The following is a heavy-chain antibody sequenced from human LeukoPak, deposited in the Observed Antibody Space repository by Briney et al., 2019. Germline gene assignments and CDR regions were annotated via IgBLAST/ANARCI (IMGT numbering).Heavy chain of an antibody. CDR3: ATLIYSYDSSGYVDY. V-gene: IGHV4-39*07. J-gene: IGHJ4*02. D-gene: IGHD3-22*01. Sequence: SETLSLTCTVSGGSINSHDYYWGWVRQSPGKELEWIGTIYKSGTTYYNTSLKSRVTISVDTSKNQFSLKLSSVTAADTAVYYCATLIYSYDSSGYVDYWGQGTLVTVSS. CDR1: GGSINSHDYY. CDR2: IYKSGTT.